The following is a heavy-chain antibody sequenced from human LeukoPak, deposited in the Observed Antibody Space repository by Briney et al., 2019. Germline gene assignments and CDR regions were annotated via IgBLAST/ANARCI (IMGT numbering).Heavy chain of an antibody. J-gene: IGHJ4*02. CDR3: AKDLLGYCSGGSCYYPFY. D-gene: IGHD2-15*01. CDR1: GFTFSSYA. CDR2: ISGSGGST. V-gene: IGHV3-23*01. Sequence: GGSLRLSCAASGFTFSSYAMSWVRQAPGKGLEWVSAISGSGGSTYYADSVKGRFTISRDNSKNTLYLQMNSLRAEDTAVYYCAKDLLGYCSGGSCYYPFYWGQGTLVTVPS.